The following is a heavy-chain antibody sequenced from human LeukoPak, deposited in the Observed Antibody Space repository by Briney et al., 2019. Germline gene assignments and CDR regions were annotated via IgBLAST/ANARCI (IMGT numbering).Heavy chain of an antibody. CDR2: INHSGST. J-gene: IGHJ4*02. D-gene: IGHD3-10*01. CDR1: GGSFSTYY. CDR3: ASRSRITMVRGRSIDY. Sequence: PSETLSLTCTVSGGSFSTYYWSWIRQPPGKGLEWIGEINHSGSTNYNPSLKSRVTISVDTSKNQFSLKLSSVTAADTAVYYCASRSRITMVRGRSIDYWGQGTLVTVSS. V-gene: IGHV4-34*01.